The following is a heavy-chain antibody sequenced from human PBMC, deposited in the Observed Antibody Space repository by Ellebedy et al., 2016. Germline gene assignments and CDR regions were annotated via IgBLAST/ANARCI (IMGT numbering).Heavy chain of an antibody. J-gene: IGHJ3*01. D-gene: IGHD3-22*01. CDR2: IKSKTDGGTT. Sequence: GGSLRLSCAASGFTFSNAWMNWVRQAPGKGLEWVGRIKSKTDGGTTDYAAPVKGRFTISRDDSKNTLYLQMNSLRAEDTAVYYCAKLGSSSGYYGAFDVWGQGTVVTVSS. V-gene: IGHV3-15*07. CDR3: AKLGSSSGYYGAFDV. CDR1: GFTFSNAW.